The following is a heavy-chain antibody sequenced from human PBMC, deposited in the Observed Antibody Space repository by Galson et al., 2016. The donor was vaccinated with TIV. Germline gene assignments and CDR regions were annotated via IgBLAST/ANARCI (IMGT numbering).Heavy chain of an antibody. J-gene: IGHJ6*03. CDR3: ARSEYSYGKYYYYYYMDV. CDR1: GGTFSSYA. V-gene: IGHV1-69*13. CDR2: IIPIFGTA. Sequence: VKVSCKASGGTFSSYAISWVRQAPGQGLEWMGGIIPIFGTANYAQKFQGRVTITAGESTSTAYMERSSLRSEDTAVFYCARSEYSYGKYYYYYYMDVWGKGTTVIVSS. D-gene: IGHD5-18*01.